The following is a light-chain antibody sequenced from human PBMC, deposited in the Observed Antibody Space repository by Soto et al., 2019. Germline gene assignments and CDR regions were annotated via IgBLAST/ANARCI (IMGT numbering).Light chain of an antibody. CDR1: QSVSSN. CDR2: GAS. J-gene: IGKJ3*01. CDR3: QQYGSSPCT. Sequence: EIVMTQSPATLSVSPGERATLSCRASQSVSSNLAWYQQKPGQAPRLLIYGASSRATGIPDRISGSGSGTDFTLTISRLEPEDFAVYYCQQYGSSPCTFGPGTKVDIK. V-gene: IGKV3-20*01.